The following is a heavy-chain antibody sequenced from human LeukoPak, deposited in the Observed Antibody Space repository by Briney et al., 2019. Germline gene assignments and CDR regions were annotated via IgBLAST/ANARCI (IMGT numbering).Heavy chain of an antibody. V-gene: IGHV1-8*01. CDR3: ARSLGTFGY. CDR1: GYTFTSYD. J-gene: IGHJ4*02. CDR2: MNPNSGNT. Sequence: HRASMKASCKTSGYTFTSYDINCVRQATGQVLEWMGWMNPNSGNTGYAQKFQGRVTMTRNTSISTAYMELSSLRSEDTAVYYCARSLGTFGYWGQGTLVTVSS. D-gene: IGHD7-27*01.